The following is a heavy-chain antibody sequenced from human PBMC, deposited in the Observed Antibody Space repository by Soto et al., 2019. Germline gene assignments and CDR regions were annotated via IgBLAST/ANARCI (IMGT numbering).Heavy chain of an antibody. V-gene: IGHV5-10-1*01. J-gene: IGHJ4*02. Sequence: RGESLKISCKGSGYSFAGYWITWVRQKPGKGLEWMGRIDPSDSQTYCSPSFRGHVTISVTKSITTVFLQWSSLRASDTAMYYCARQIYDSDTGPNFQYYFDSWGQGTPVTAPQ. CDR1: GYSFAGYW. CDR2: IDPSDSQT. D-gene: IGHD3-22*01. CDR3: ARQIYDSDTGPNFQYYFDS.